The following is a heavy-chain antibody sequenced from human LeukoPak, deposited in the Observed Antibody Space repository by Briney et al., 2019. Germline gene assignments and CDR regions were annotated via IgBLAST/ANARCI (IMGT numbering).Heavy chain of an antibody. J-gene: IGHJ4*02. V-gene: IGHV3-53*01. CDR3: ARGPPAAGFDY. CDR2: IYSGGST. Sequence: GGSLRLSCAASGFTVSSNYMSWVRQATGKGLEWVAVIYSGGSTYYADSVKGRFTISRGNSKNTLYLQMNSLRAEDTAAYYCARGPPAAGFDYWGQGTLVTVSS. D-gene: IGHD6-13*01. CDR1: GFTVSSNY.